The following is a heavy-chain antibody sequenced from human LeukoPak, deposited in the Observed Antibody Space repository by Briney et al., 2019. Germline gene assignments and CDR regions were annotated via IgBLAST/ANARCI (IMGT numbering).Heavy chain of an antibody. CDR1: GFTFSSYS. CDR3: ARVSGSYDY. V-gene: IGHV3-21*01. D-gene: IGHD3-10*01. CDR2: ISISSTYV. J-gene: IGHJ4*02. Sequence: AGGSLRLSCAASGFTFSSYSMHWVRQAPGKGLEWASSISISSTYVYYADSVKGRFTISRDNPKNSLYLQMNSLRADDTAVYYCARVSGSYDYWGQGTLVTVSS.